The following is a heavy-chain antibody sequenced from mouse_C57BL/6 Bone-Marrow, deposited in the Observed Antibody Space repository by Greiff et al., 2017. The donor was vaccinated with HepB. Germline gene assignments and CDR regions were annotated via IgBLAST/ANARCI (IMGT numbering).Heavy chain of an antibody. D-gene: IGHD1-1*01. CDR3: AIHYYGSSPFAY. V-gene: IGHV1-55*01. CDR1: GYTFTSYW. CDR2: IYPGSGST. Sequence: VQLQQPGAELVKPGASVKMSCKASGYTFTSYWITWVKQRPGQGLEWIGDIYPGSGSTNYNEKFKSKATLTVDRSSSTAYMQLSSLTSEDSAVYYCAIHYYGSSPFAYWGQGTLVTVSA. J-gene: IGHJ3*01.